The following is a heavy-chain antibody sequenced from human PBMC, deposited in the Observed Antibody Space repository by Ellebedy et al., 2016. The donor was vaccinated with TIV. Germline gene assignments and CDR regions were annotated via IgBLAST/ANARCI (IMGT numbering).Heavy chain of an antibody. V-gene: IGHV3-66*01. CDR2: IYSGDET. D-gene: IGHD3-10*02. Sequence: GESLKISCAASGLTVTSNYMNWVRQAPGKGLEWVSSIYSGDETYYADSVKGRFFISSDNSENTLYLQMSSLKAEDTAVYYCARASFYDVDLSGWYFDFWGRGTLVTVSS. CDR1: GLTVTSNY. J-gene: IGHJ2*01. CDR3: ARASFYDVDLSGWYFDF.